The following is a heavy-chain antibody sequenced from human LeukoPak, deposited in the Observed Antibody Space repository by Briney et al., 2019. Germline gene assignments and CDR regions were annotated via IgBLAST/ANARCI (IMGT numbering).Heavy chain of an antibody. Sequence: PGGSLRLSCAASGFTFSSYEMNWVRQAPGKGLEWVSYISSSGSTIYYADSVKGRFTISRDSAKNSLYLQMNSLRAEDTAVYYCAFLGYGSGFNSGYWGQGTLVTVSS. CDR3: AFLGYGSGFNSGY. CDR2: ISSSGSTI. CDR1: GFTFSSYE. D-gene: IGHD3-10*01. J-gene: IGHJ4*02. V-gene: IGHV3-48*03.